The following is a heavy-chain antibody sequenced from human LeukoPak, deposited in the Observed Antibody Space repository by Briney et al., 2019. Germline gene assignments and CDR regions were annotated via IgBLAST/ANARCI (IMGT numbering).Heavy chain of an antibody. V-gene: IGHV4-59*01. CDR2: IYYSGST. Sequence: PSETLSLTCTVSGGSISSYYWSWIRQPPGKGLEWIGYIYYSGSTNYNPSLKSRVTISVDPSKNQFSLKLSSVTAADTAVYYCARGGSGWYSNYWGQGTLVTVSS. D-gene: IGHD6-19*01. J-gene: IGHJ4*02. CDR3: ARGGSGWYSNY. CDR1: GGSISSYY.